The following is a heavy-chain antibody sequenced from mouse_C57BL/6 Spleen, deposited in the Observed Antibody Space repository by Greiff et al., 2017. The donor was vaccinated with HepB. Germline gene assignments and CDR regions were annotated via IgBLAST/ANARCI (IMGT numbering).Heavy chain of an antibody. CDR1: GFTFSSYA. Sequence: DVMLVESGEGLVKPGGSLKLSCAASGFTFSSYAMSWVRQTPEKRLEWVAYISSGGDYIYYADTVKGRFTISRDNARNTLYLQVSRLRSEDTAMYYCTRDRYFITAVVEDWYFDVWGTGTTVTVSS. D-gene: IGHD1-1*01. CDR2: ISSGGDYI. J-gene: IGHJ1*03. V-gene: IGHV5-9-1*02. CDR3: TRDRYFITAVVEDWYFDV.